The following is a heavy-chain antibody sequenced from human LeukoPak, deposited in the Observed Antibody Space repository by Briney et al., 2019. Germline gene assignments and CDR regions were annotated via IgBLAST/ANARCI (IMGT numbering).Heavy chain of an antibody. J-gene: IGHJ5*02. CDR3: ARRGSSKWFDP. V-gene: IGHV4-39*01. D-gene: IGHD6-6*01. Sequence: PSETLSLTCTVSGGSISTSDYYWGWIRQPPGKGLEWIGSIYYSGSTYYNPSLKSRVTISVDTSNNQFSLKLTSVTAADTAVYYCARRGSSKWFDPWGQGTLVTVSS. CDR2: IYYSGST. CDR1: GGSISTSDYY.